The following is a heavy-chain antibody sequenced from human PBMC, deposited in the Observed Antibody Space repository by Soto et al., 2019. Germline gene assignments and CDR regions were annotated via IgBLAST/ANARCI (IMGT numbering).Heavy chain of an antibody. D-gene: IGHD6-13*01. CDR3: AASTTPTALRGVLVSQQFDY. J-gene: IGHJ4*02. V-gene: IGHV1-69*01. CDR2: IIPIFGTA. CDR1: GGTFSIYA. Sequence: QVQLVQSRAEVKKPGSSVKVSCKASGGTFSIYAISWVRQAPGQGLEWMGGIIPIFGTANYAQKFQGRVTITADESTSTAYMELSSLRSEDTAVYYCAASTTPTALRGVLVSQQFDYCGQGTLVTVSS.